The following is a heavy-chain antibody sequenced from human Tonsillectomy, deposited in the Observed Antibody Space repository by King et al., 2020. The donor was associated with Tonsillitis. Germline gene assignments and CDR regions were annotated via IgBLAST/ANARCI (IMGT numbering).Heavy chain of an antibody. CDR3: ARDPACRGGSCYSVYYYYYYGMDV. CDR1: GFTFSSYW. D-gene: IGHD2-15*01. J-gene: IGHJ6*02. V-gene: IGHV3-7*03. CDR2: IKQDGSEK. Sequence: VQLVESGGGLVQPGGSLRLSCAASGFTFSSYWMSWVRQAPGKGLEWVANIKQDGSEKYYVDSVKGRFTISRDNAKNSLYLQMNSLRAEDTAVYYCARDPACRGGSCYSVYYYYYYGMDVWGQGTTVTVSS.